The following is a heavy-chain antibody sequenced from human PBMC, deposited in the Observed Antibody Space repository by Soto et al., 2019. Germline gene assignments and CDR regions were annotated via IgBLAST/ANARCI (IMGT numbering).Heavy chain of an antibody. CDR3: ARDRYYYVSSGYYSNWFDP. Sequence: SETLSLTCTVSGGSISSYYWSWIRQPPGKGPEWIGYIYYSGSTNYNPSLKSRVTISVDTSKNQFSLKLSSVTAADTAVYYCARDRYYYVSSGYYSNWFDPWGQGTLVTVSS. V-gene: IGHV4-59*01. CDR1: GGSISSYY. CDR2: IYYSGST. J-gene: IGHJ5*02. D-gene: IGHD3-22*01.